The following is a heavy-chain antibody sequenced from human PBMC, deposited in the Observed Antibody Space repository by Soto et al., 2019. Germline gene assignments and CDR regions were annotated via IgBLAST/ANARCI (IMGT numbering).Heavy chain of an antibody. CDR1: GYTFTSYD. CDR2: MNPNSGNT. J-gene: IGHJ5*02. Sequence: ASVKVSCKASGYTFTSYDINWVRQATGQGLEWMGWMNPNSGNTGYAQKFQGRVTMTRDTSISTAYMELSSLRSEDTAVYYCARERSAAGTGWFDPWGQGTLVTVSS. V-gene: IGHV1-8*01. CDR3: ARERSAAGTGWFDP. D-gene: IGHD6-13*01.